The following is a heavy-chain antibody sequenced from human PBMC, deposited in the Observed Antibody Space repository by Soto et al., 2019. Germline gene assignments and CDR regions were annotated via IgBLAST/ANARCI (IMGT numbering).Heavy chain of an antibody. Sequence: ASVKVSCKASGYTFTSYAMHWVRQAPGQRLEWMGWISADNGNTKYSQKFQGRVTITRDTSASTAYMELSSLRSEDTAVYYCARDPSYYGMDVWGQGTTVTVSS. CDR1: GYTFTSYA. V-gene: IGHV1-3*01. CDR2: ISADNGNT. CDR3: ARDPSYYGMDV. J-gene: IGHJ6*02.